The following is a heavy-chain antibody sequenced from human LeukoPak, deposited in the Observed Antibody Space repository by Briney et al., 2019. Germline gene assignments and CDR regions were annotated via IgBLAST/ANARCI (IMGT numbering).Heavy chain of an antibody. CDR1: GDSISGFY. Sequence: SETLSLTCSVSGDSISGFYWNWIRQSPEKGLEWIAVTHYSGTTNYNPSLKSRVTISIDTSRQQFFLKLSSVTAADTAVYYCARQSWYDSSGPYFDNWGQGTLVTVSS. CDR2: THYSGTT. V-gene: IGHV4-59*08. D-gene: IGHD3-22*01. J-gene: IGHJ4*02. CDR3: ARQSWYDSSGPYFDN.